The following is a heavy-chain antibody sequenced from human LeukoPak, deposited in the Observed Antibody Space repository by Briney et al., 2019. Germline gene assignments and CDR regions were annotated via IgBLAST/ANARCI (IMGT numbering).Heavy chain of an antibody. CDR1: GFTFSSYI. CDR2: ISSSSSYI. CDR3: ARGPHPYTSGWYHFDY. V-gene: IGHV3-21*01. D-gene: IGHD6-19*01. Sequence: GGSLRLSCAASGFTFSSYIMNWVRQAPGKGLEWVSSISSSSSYIYYADSVKGRFTISRDNAKNSLHLQMNSLRVEDTAVYYCARGPHPYTSGWYHFDYWGQGTLVTVSS. J-gene: IGHJ4*02.